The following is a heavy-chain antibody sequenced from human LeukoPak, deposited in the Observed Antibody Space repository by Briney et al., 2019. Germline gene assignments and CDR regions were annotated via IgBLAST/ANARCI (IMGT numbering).Heavy chain of an antibody. CDR3: ARVPAGYYYYGMDV. CDR2: INPNSGGT. Sequence: ASVKVSCKASGYTFTGYYMHWGRQAPGQGLEWVGWINPNSGGTNYAQKFQGRVTMTRDTSIITAYMELSRLRSDDTAVYYCARVPAGYYYYGMDVWGQGTTVTVSS. J-gene: IGHJ6*02. V-gene: IGHV1-2*02. CDR1: GYTFTGYY.